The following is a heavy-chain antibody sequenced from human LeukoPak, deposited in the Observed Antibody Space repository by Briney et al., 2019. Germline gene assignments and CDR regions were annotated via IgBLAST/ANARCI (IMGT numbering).Heavy chain of an antibody. D-gene: IGHD1-26*01. CDR1: GGSFSGYY. CDR2: INHSGST. CDR3: ARAPTFGSYPIYFDY. J-gene: IGHJ4*02. V-gene: IGHV4-34*01. Sequence: SETLSLTCAVYGGSFSGYYWSWIRQPPGKGLEWIGEINHSGSTNYNPSLKSRVTISVDTSKNQFSLKLSSVTAADTAVYYCARAPTFGSYPIYFDYWGQGTLVTVSS.